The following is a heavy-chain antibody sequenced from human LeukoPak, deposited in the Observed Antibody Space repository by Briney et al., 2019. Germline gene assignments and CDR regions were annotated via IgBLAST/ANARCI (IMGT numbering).Heavy chain of an antibody. J-gene: IGHJ4*02. Sequence: GGSLRLSCAASGFTFNNAWMSWVRQAPGKGLEWVARIKSKTDGGTTDYAAPVKGRFTVSRDDSKSTLYLQMNSLRAEDTAFYYCAKAEGFFGGYYDHWGQGTLVTVSS. CDR2: IKSKTDGGTT. CDR3: AKAEGFFGGYYDH. V-gene: IGHV3-15*05. D-gene: IGHD4-23*01. CDR1: GFTFNNAW.